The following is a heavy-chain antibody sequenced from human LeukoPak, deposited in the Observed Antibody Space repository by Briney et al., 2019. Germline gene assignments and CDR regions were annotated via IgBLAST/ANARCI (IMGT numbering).Heavy chain of an antibody. CDR2: VSYSGSS. J-gene: IGHJ4*02. CDR1: GGSISNYY. V-gene: IGHV4-59*08. Sequence: PSETLSLTCTVSGGSISNYYWSWIRQPPGKRLEWIGYVSYSGSSSSNPSLESRVTISVDMSKNQFSLRLSSVTASDTAVYYCARLQGRGDNYLDYWEGGSLVTVSS. CDR3: ARLQGRGDNYLDY. D-gene: IGHD7-27*01.